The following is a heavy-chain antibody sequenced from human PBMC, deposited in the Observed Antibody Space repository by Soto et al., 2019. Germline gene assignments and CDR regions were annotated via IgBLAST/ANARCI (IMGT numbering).Heavy chain of an antibody. CDR3: ATAEFDY. J-gene: IGHJ4*02. Sequence: VQLVGSGGGLVQPAGSLRLSCAASGFTFGNSWMHWVRQAPGKGLEWVSRMNSDGSTTDYADSVKGRFTVSRDNAKNTLNLQMISLRAEDMAVYYCATAEFDYWGPGNLVTVSS. CDR1: GFTFGNSW. CDR2: MNSDGSTT. V-gene: IGHV3-74*01.